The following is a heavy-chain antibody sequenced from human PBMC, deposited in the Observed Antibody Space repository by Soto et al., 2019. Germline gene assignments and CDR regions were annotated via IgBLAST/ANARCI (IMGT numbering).Heavy chain of an antibody. J-gene: IGHJ6*02. Sequence: QVQLVESGGGVVQPGRSLRLSCAASGCTFSSYGMHWVRQAPGKGLEWVAVIWYDGRNKYYADSVKGRFTISRDNSKNTLYLPMNSLRAEDTAVYYCARDSQPRILLCLYYYYGMDVWGQGSTVNVSS. CDR2: IWYDGRNK. CDR1: GCTFSSYG. CDR3: ARDSQPRILLCLYYYYGMDV. D-gene: IGHD5-18*01. V-gene: IGHV3-33*01.